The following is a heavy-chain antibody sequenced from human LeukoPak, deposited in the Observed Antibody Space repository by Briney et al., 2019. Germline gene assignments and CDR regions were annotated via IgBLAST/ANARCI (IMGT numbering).Heavy chain of an antibody. V-gene: IGHV6-1*01. J-gene: IGHJ3*02. CDR1: GDSVSSNSVA. Sequence: SQTLSLTCAISGDSVSSNSVAWNWIRQSPSRGLEWLGRTFYRSKWYNDYAVSVKSRITIIPDTSKNQFSLQLSSVTPEDTAVYYCARGKYSAFDTWGQGTVVTVSS. CDR2: TFYRSKWYN. D-gene: IGHD2/OR15-2a*01. CDR3: ARGKYSAFDT.